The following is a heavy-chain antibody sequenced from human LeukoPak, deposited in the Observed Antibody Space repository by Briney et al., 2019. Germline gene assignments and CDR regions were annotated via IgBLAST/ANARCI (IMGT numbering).Heavy chain of an antibody. J-gene: IGHJ5*02. CDR2: IYPGDSDT. Sequence: GESLQISCKGSGSRFTNYWIGWVRQMPGKGLEWMGIIYPGDSDTRYSPSFQDQVTISADKSISTAYLQWSSLKASDTAMYYCARQRFTMRAYAGNWFDPWGQGTLVTVSS. D-gene: IGHD3-10*01. CDR1: GSRFTNYW. CDR3: ARQRFTMRAYAGNWFDP. V-gene: IGHV5-51*01.